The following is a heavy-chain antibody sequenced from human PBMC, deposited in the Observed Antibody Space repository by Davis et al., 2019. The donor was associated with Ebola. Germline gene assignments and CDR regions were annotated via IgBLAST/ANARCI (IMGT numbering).Heavy chain of an antibody. CDR1: GFTFTTYA. Sequence: PGGSLRLSCVGSGFTFTTYAMHWVRQAPGTGLEWVSLISYDGNRKFYTDSVKGRFTISSDNSKNTLYLQMDGLRPEDTAVYYCARVGAYFYDDSGYYFDYWGQGTLVTVFS. CDR3: ARVGAYFYDDSGYYFDY. V-gene: IGHV3-30-3*01. CDR2: ISYDGNRK. J-gene: IGHJ4*02. D-gene: IGHD3-22*01.